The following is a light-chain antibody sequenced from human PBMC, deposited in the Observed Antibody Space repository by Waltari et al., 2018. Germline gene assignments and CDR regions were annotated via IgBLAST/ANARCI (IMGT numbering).Light chain of an antibody. J-gene: IGKJ1*01. CDR2: GSY. CDR3: QHYVRLPAT. CDR1: QSASRT. Sequence: CRATQSASRTLTWYREKRAQAPQLRFYGSYTRATGIPDRFTGSGSGTDFSLTISSLEPEDFAIYFCQHYVRLPATFGQGTKVEIK. V-gene: IGKV3-20*01.